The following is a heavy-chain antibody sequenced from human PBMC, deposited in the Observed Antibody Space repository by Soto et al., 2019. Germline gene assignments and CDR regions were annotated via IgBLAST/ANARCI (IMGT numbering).Heavy chain of an antibody. D-gene: IGHD3-10*01. J-gene: IGHJ4*02. Sequence: QVQLVESGGGVVQPGTSLRLSCAASGSTFSNYGMHWVRQATGKGLEWVAVVWYDGTTKFYQDSVKGRFTISRDNSNNTRYLQMNSLRVEDTAVYYCATVDNYYGSVFWGQGTLVTVSS. V-gene: IGHV3-33*01. CDR1: GSTFSNYG. CDR3: ATVDNYYGSVF. CDR2: VWYDGTTK.